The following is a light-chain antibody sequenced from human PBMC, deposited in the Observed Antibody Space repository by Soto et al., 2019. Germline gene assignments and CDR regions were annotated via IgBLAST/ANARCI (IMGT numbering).Light chain of an antibody. CDR3: CSYAGTSSWL. V-gene: IGLV2-23*01. CDR2: DGN. J-gene: IGLJ3*02. CDR1: TRDVGSYTL. Sequence: QSALTQPASVSGSPGQSITISCLGTTRDVGSYTLVSWYQQHPGKAPKIIIYDGNKRPSGVSNRFSGSKSGNTASLTISGLHAEEEAEYYCCSYAGTSSWLFGGGTKLTVL.